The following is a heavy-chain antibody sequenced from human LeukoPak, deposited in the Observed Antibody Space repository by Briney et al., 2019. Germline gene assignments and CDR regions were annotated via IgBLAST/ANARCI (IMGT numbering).Heavy chain of an antibody. Sequence: GGSLRLSCAASGFTFDDYGMRWVRQAPGKGLEWVSGINWNGGSTGYADSVKGRFTISRDNAKNSLYLQMKSLRAEDTAVYYCARGEYGSGSYHIDYWGQGTLVTVSS. CDR1: GFTFDDYG. CDR3: ARGEYGSGSYHIDY. V-gene: IGHV3-20*04. J-gene: IGHJ4*02. D-gene: IGHD3-10*01. CDR2: INWNGGST.